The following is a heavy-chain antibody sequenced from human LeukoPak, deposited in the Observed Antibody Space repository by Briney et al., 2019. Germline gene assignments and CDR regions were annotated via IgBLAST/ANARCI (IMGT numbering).Heavy chain of an antibody. Sequence: GGALRLSCAASGFTFSSYLMTWVRQAPGKGLEGVANIKPDGSEKYYADSMKGRFTVSRDNAKNSLYLQINSLRAEDTAVYYCARDQVYSGSYLRYFQQWGQGTLVTVSS. CDR2: IKPDGSEK. J-gene: IGHJ1*01. V-gene: IGHV3-7*03. D-gene: IGHD1-26*01. CDR1: GFTFSSYL. CDR3: ARDQVYSGSYLRYFQQ.